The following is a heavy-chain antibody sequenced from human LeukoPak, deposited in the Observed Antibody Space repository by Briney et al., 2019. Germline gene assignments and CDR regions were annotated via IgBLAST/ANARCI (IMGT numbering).Heavy chain of an antibody. CDR3: ARGSIAVAGTDAFDI. V-gene: IGHV3-33*01. D-gene: IGHD6-19*01. CDR2: IWYDGSNK. Sequence: TGRSLRLSCAASGFTFSSYGMHWVRQAPGKGLEWVAVIWYDGSNKYYADSVKGRFTISRDNSKNTLYLQMNSLRAEDTAVYYCARGSIAVAGTDAFDIWGQGTMVTVSS. CDR1: GFTFSSYG. J-gene: IGHJ3*02.